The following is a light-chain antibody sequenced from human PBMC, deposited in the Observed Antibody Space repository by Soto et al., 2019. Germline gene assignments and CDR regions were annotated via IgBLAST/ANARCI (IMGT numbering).Light chain of an antibody. Sequence: EIVLTQSPATLSVSPGERATLSCRASQNVGNNLVWYQQKPGQAPRLLIYGASTRAAGIPDRFSGSGSGTEFTPTISRLEPEDFALYYCQQYGSSAPITFGQGTRLEIK. J-gene: IGKJ5*01. CDR1: QNVGNN. CDR3: QQYGSSAPIT. CDR2: GAS. V-gene: IGKV3-20*01.